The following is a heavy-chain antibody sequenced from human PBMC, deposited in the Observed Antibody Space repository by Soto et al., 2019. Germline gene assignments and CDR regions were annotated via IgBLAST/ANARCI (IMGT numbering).Heavy chain of an antibody. CDR1: GYTFTSYD. Sequence: GASVKVSCKASGYTFTSYDINWVRQATGQGLEWMGWMNPNSGNTGYAQKFQGRVTMTRNTSISTAYMELSSLRSEDTAVYYCARGLVAATLDNWFDPWGQGTLVTVSS. CDR2: MNPNSGNT. J-gene: IGHJ5*02. V-gene: IGHV1-8*01. D-gene: IGHD2-15*01. CDR3: ARGLVAATLDNWFDP.